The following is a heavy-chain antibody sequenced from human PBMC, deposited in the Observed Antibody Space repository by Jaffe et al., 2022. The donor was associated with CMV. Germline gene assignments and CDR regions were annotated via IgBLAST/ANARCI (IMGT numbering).Heavy chain of an antibody. D-gene: IGHD5-12*01. Sequence: EVQLVESGGGLVKPGRSLRLSCTASGFTFGDYAMSWFRQAPGKGLEWVGFIRSKAYGGTTEYAASVKGRFTISRDDSKSIAYLQMNSLKTEDTAVYYCTRGIRDGYNSYAFDIWGQGTMVTVSS. CDR1: GFTFGDYA. CDR2: IRSKAYGGTT. V-gene: IGHV3-49*05. CDR3: TRGIRDGYNSYAFDI. J-gene: IGHJ3*02.